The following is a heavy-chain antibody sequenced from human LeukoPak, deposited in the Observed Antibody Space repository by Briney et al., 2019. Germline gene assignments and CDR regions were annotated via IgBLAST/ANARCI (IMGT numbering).Heavy chain of an antibody. D-gene: IGHD5-12*01. CDR1: GYTFTGYY. CDR3: ARSGVTTIPNFDY. J-gene: IGHJ4*02. V-gene: IGHV1-2*02. Sequence: ASVKVSCKASGYTFTGYYIHWVRQAHGQGLEWMVWINPNSGATNSVQKFQGRVTMTRDTSISTAYMELNGLRSDDTAVYYCARSGVTTIPNFDYWGQGTLVTVSS. CDR2: INPNSGAT.